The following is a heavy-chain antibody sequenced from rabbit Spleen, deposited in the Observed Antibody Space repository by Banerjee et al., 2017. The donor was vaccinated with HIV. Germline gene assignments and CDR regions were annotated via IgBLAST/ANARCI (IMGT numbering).Heavy chain of an antibody. J-gene: IGHJ6*01. V-gene: IGHV1S45*01. CDR1: GFTLSSYYM. D-gene: IGHD1-1*01. CDR3: ARDTSTSFSSYGMDL. Sequence: QEHLKESGGGLVQPGGSLKLSCTASGFTLSSYYMSWVRQAPGKGLEWIACIYAGSSGSTYYASWAKGRFTISKTSSTTVTLQMTSLTAADTATYFCARDTSTSFSSYGMDLWGQGTLVTVS. CDR2: IYAGSSGST.